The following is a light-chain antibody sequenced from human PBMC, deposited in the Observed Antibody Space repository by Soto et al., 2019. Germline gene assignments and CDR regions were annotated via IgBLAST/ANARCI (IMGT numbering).Light chain of an antibody. Sequence: DIVMTQSPLSLPVTPGEPASISCSSSQILLHSNGYNYLDWYLQKPGQSPQLLIYLGSNRASGVTDRFSGSGSGTDFTLKISRVEAEEVGVYYCMQALQTPRTFGQGTKVEIK. V-gene: IGKV2-28*01. J-gene: IGKJ1*01. CDR1: QILLHSNGYNY. CDR2: LGS. CDR3: MQALQTPRT.